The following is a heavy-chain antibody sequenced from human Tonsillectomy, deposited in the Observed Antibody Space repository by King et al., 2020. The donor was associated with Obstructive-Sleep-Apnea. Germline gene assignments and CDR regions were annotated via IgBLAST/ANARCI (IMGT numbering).Heavy chain of an antibody. D-gene: IGHD2-2*01. CDR1: GFTFSSYS. V-gene: IGHV3-21*01. CDR2: ISSSSSYI. CDR3: ARDRCSSHSCYQAPQAHHYYYGMDV. J-gene: IGHJ6*02. Sequence: EVQLVESGGGLVKPGGSLRLSCAASGFTFSSYSMNWVRQAPGKGLEWVSSISSSSSYIYYADSVKGRFTISRDNAKNSLYLQMNSLRAEDTAVYYCARDRCSSHSCYQAPQAHHYYYGMDVWGQGTTVTVSS.